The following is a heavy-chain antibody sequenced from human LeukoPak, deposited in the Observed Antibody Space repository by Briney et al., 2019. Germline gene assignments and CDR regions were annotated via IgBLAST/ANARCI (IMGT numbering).Heavy chain of an antibody. CDR1: GFTFDDYA. J-gene: IGHJ3*02. Sequence: PGRSLRLSCAASGFTFDDYAMHWVRQAPGKGLEWVSGISWNSGSIGYADSVKGRFTISRDNAKNSLYLQMNSLRAEDTALYYCVKTSLGGYDSSGYYQGAFDIWGQGTMVTVSS. CDR3: VKTSLGGYDSSGYYQGAFDI. CDR2: ISWNSGSI. V-gene: IGHV3-9*01. D-gene: IGHD3-22*01.